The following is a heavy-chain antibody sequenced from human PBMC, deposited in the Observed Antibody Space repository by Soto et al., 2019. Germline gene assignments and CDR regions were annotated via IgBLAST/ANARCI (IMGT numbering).Heavy chain of an antibody. CDR3: ATANYYDSSGYPDLGRKWVWFDP. CDR2: FDPEDGET. V-gene: IGHV1-24*01. CDR1: GYTLTELS. J-gene: IGHJ5*02. D-gene: IGHD3-22*01. Sequence: VASVKVSCKVSGYTLTELSIHWVRQAPGKGLEWMGGFDPEDGETIYAQKFQGRVTMTEDTSTDTAYMELSSLRSEDTAVYYCATANYYDSSGYPDLGRKWVWFDPWGQGTLVTVSS.